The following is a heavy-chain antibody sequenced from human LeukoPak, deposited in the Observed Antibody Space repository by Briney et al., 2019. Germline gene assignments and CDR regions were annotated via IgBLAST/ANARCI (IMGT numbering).Heavy chain of an antibody. Sequence: GASVKVSCKASGYTFTSYDINWVRQATGQGLEWMGWMNPNSGNTGYAQKFQGRVTMTRNTSISTAYMELSSLRSEDTAVYYCARQWPLYGSGKGGYNWFDPWGQGTLVTVSS. CDR1: GYTFTSYD. D-gene: IGHD3-10*01. CDR3: ARQWPLYGSGKGGYNWFDP. CDR2: MNPNSGNT. V-gene: IGHV1-8*01. J-gene: IGHJ5*02.